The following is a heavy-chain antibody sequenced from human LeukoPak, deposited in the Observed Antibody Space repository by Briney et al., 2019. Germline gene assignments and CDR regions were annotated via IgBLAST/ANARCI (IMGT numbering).Heavy chain of an antibody. V-gene: IGHV4-59*01. Sequence: PSETLSLTCTVSGGSISSYYWSWIRQPPGKGLEWIGYIYYSGSTNYNPSLKSRVTISVDTSKNQFSLKLSSVTAADTAVYYCAGGRGYSYGTFDYWGQGTQVTVSS. CDR1: GGSISSYY. CDR3: AGGRGYSYGTFDY. D-gene: IGHD5-18*01. CDR2: IYYSGST. J-gene: IGHJ4*02.